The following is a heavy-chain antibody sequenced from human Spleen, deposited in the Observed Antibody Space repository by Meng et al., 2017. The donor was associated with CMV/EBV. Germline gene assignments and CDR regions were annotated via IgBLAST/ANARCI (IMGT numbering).Heavy chain of an antibody. V-gene: IGHV4-61*01. D-gene: IGHD3/OR15-3a*01. CDR3: ARGYDFWSGYYTYYFDY. Sequence: SETLSLTCTVSGGSVNSGSYYWSWIRQPPGKGLQWIGYIYYTESTNYNPSLKSRVTISLDTSRNRFSLRLSSVTAADTAVYYCARGYDFWSGYYTYYFDYWGQGRLVTVSS. J-gene: IGHJ4*02. CDR1: GGSVNSGSYY. CDR2: IYYTEST.